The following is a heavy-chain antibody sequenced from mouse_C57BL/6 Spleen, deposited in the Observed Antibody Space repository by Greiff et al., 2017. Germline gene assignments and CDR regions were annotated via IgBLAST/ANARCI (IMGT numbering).Heavy chain of an antibody. Sequence: EVQLQQSGGGLVQPGGSLSLSCAASGFTFTDYYMSWVRQPPGKALEWLGFIRNKATGYTTEYSASVMVLFTISRDNSQSILYLQMTALRAEDSATYYCSRYSFYYSISWYFDVWGTGTTVTVSS. CDR2: IRNKATGYTT. J-gene: IGHJ1*03. D-gene: IGHD2-5*01. V-gene: IGHV7-3*01. CDR1: GFTFTDYY. CDR3: SRYSFYYSISWYFDV.